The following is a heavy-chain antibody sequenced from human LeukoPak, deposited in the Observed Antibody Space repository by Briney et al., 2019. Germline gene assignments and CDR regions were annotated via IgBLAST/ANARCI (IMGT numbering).Heavy chain of an antibody. Sequence: QAGGSLRLSRAASGFTFSSYSMNWVRQAPGKGLEWVSYISSSSSTIYYADSVKGRFTISRDNAKNSLYLQMNSLRAEDTAVYYCARDDDSYGSDNWGQGTLVTVSS. D-gene: IGHD5-18*01. CDR1: GFTFSSYS. CDR2: ISSSSSTI. CDR3: ARDDDSYGSDN. V-gene: IGHV3-48*01. J-gene: IGHJ4*02.